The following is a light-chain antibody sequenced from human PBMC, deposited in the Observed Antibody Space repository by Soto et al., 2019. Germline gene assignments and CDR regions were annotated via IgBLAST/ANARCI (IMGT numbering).Light chain of an antibody. J-gene: IGLJ1*01. CDR1: SSDVGGYNY. CDR2: DVK. V-gene: IGLV2-11*01. CDR3: CSYAGDYTFV. Sequence: QSALTQPRSVSGSPGQSVTLSCTGTSSDVGGYNYVTWYQQYPGKAPKVVIYDVKTRPSGVPDRFSGSKSGNTASLTISGLQAEDEADYYCCSYAGDYTFVFGTGTKVTVL.